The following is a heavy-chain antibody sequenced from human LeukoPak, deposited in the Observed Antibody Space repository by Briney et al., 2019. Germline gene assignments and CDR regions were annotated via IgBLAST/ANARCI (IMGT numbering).Heavy chain of an antibody. J-gene: IGHJ4*02. D-gene: IGHD3-22*01. V-gene: IGHV3-23*01. CDR3: AKDGIGGIYYDSSGYFDN. CDR1: GFTFNNYA. Sequence: GGSLRLSCAASGFTFNNYAMSWVRQAPGKGLEWVSAISGSGGSTYYADPLKGRFTISGDNSKNTLYLQMNSLRAEDTALYYCAKDGIGGIYYDSSGYFDNWGQGTLVTVSS. CDR2: ISGSGGST.